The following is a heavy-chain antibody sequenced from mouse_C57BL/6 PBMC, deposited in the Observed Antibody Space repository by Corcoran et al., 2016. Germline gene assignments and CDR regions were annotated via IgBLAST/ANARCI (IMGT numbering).Heavy chain of an antibody. J-gene: IGHJ4*01. V-gene: IGHV1-19*01. CDR3: ARWMLLQTYYAIDY. Sequence: EVQLQQSGPVLVKPGASVKMSCKASGYTFTDYYMNWVKQSHGKSLEWIGVIKPYNGGTSYNQKFKGKATLTVDKSSSTAYMELNSLTSEDSAVYYCARWMLLQTYYAIDYCAQATSVTVSS. CDR2: IKPYNGGT. D-gene: IGHD2-3*01. CDR1: GYTFTDYY.